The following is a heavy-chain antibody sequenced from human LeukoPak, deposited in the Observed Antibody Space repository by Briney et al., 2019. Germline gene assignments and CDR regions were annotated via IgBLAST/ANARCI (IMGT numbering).Heavy chain of an antibody. J-gene: IGHJ5*02. Sequence: SETLSLTCSVSGDSITSGAYYWAWLRQPPGKGLEWIGSVYYSGSIKDNPSLKGRVSISRDMSKNQFSLNLNSVNATDTAVYYCARRDYAAWFDPWGQGTLVTVSS. CDR1: GDSITSGAYY. CDR2: VYYSGSI. D-gene: IGHD4/OR15-4a*01. CDR3: ARRDYAAWFDP. V-gene: IGHV4-39*07.